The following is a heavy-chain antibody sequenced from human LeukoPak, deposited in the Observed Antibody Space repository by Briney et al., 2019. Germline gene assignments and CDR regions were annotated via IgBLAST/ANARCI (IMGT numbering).Heavy chain of an antibody. D-gene: IGHD2-15*01. Sequence: SETLSLTCTVSGDSISNYYWTWIRQPPGKGLEWIGYIYTSGSTNYNPFLKSRVTISVDTSKNQFSLKLSSVTAADTAVYYCASSVVAYYYYGMDVWGQGTTVTVSS. J-gene: IGHJ6*02. CDR2: IYTSGST. CDR1: GDSISNYY. CDR3: ASSVVAYYYYGMDV. V-gene: IGHV4-4*09.